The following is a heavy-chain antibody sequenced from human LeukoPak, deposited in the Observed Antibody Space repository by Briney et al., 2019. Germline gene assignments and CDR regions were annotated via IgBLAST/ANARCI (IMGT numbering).Heavy chain of an antibody. J-gene: IGHJ4*02. D-gene: IGHD4-17*01. Sequence: ASVKVSCKASSYTLTNYGISWVRQAPGQGLEWMGWISAYNGNTNYAQNLQGRVTMTTDTSTSTAYMELSRLGSDDTAVFYCTRGLYGDYKGGSDYWGQGTLVTVSS. CDR2: ISAYNGNT. V-gene: IGHV1-18*01. CDR1: SYTLTNYG. CDR3: TRGLYGDYKGGSDY.